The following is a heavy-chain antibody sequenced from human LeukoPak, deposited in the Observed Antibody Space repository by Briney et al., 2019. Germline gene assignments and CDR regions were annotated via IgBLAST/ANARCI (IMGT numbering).Heavy chain of an antibody. CDR1: GGTFSSYA. CDR2: IIPIFGTA. J-gene: IGHJ6*02. Sequence: ASVKVSCKASGGTFSSYAISWVRQAPGQGLEWMGGIIPIFGTANYAQKFQGRVTITADESTGTAYMELSSLRSEDTAVYYCARDRIAVAGPHSMDVWGQGTTVTVSS. V-gene: IGHV1-69*13. D-gene: IGHD6-19*01. CDR3: ARDRIAVAGPHSMDV.